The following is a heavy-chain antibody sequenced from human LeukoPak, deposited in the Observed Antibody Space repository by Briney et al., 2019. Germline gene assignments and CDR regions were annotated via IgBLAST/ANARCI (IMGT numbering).Heavy chain of an antibody. V-gene: IGHV1-3*01. CDR3: AREYDSSGYYYLYYYYGMDV. CDR2: INAGNGNT. D-gene: IGHD3-22*01. Sequence: ASVKVSCTASGYTFTSYAMHWVRQAPGQRLEWMGWINAGNGNTKYSQKFQGRVTITRDTSASTAYMELSSLRSEDAAVYYCAREYDSSGYYYLYYYYGMDVWGQGTTVTVSS. CDR1: GYTFTSYA. J-gene: IGHJ6*02.